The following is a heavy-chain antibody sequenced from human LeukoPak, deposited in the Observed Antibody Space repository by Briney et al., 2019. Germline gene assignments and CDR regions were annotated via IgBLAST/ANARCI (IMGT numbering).Heavy chain of an antibody. D-gene: IGHD6-13*01. CDR2: ISSSSYI. Sequence: GGSLRLSCAASGFTFSSYSMNWVRQIPGKGLEWVSSISSSSYIYYADSVKGRFTISRDNAKNSLYLQMNSLRAEDTAVYYCARDWPTIAAAGTIPEYFQHWGRGTLVTVSS. CDR1: GFTFSSYS. CDR3: ARDWPTIAAAGTIPEYFQH. J-gene: IGHJ1*01. V-gene: IGHV3-21*01.